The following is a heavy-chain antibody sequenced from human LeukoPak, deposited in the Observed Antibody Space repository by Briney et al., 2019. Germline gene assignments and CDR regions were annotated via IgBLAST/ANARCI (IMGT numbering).Heavy chain of an antibody. D-gene: IGHD4/OR15-4a*01. J-gene: IGHJ4*02. CDR3: AKIDHGGFVDY. V-gene: IGHV3-30*02. Sequence: GGSLRLSCAASGSIFSSYAMHWVRQAPGKGLEWVAFIRFDGNNGYYADSVKGRFTISRGNSKNTLYLQMNSVRAEDTAFYYCAKIDHGGFVDYWGQGTLVTVSS. CDR2: IRFDGNNG. CDR1: GSIFSSYA.